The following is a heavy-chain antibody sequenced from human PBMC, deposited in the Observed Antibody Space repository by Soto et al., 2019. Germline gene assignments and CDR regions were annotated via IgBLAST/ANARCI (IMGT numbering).Heavy chain of an antibody. CDR1: GFTFSSYS. CDR2: ISSSSSTI. D-gene: IGHD4-17*01. J-gene: IGHJ4*02. Sequence: GGSLRLSCAASGFTFSSYSMNWVRQAPGKGLEWVSYISSSSSTIYYADSVKGRFTISRDNAKNSLYLQMNSLRAEDTAVYYCARRGAMVTTDYFDYWGQGTLVTVSS. V-gene: IGHV3-48*01. CDR3: ARRGAMVTTDYFDY.